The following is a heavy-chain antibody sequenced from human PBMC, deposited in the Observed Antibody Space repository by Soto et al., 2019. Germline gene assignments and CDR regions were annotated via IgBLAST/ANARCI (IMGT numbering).Heavy chain of an antibody. D-gene: IGHD2-15*01. CDR1: EFTFSTYS. Sequence: GGSLRLSVASAEFTFSTYSMNWVRQAPGKGLEWVSYITSDSSNVHYADSVKGRFTISRDNAKNSLSLQMNTLRAEDTAVYYCARDVGVALATIPLDSWGQGTLVTVSS. CDR2: ITSDSSNV. V-gene: IGHV3-21*01. J-gene: IGHJ4*02. CDR3: ARDVGVALATIPLDS.